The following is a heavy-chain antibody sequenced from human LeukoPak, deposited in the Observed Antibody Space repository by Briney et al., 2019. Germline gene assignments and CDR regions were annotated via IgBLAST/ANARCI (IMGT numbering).Heavy chain of an antibody. Sequence: SVKVSCKASGGTFSSYAISWVRQAPGQGLEWMGRIIPILGIANYAQKFQGRVTITADKSTSTAYMELSSLRSEDTAVYYCARPIVEGGETPAVTRYAFDIWGQGTMVTVSS. CDR1: GGTFSSYA. CDR2: IIPILGIA. J-gene: IGHJ3*02. D-gene: IGHD2-2*01. V-gene: IGHV1-69*04. CDR3: ARPIVEGGETPAVTRYAFDI.